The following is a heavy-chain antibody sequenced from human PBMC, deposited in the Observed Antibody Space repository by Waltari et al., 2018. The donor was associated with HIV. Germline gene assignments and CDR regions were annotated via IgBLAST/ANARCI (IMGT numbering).Heavy chain of an antibody. CDR3: ATNTRGFNFFDH. V-gene: IGHV3-74*01. D-gene: IGHD1-26*01. Sequence: EVQLVESGRGLVQPGGSLRLSCAASGVTISSYRMYWVRQAPGKGLVWVSRINSDASRTFYADSVKGRFTISRDNARNTLYLEMNSVRAEDTAVYYCATNTRGFNFFDHWGQGTLVTVSS. CDR2: INSDASRT. J-gene: IGHJ4*02. CDR1: GVTISSYR.